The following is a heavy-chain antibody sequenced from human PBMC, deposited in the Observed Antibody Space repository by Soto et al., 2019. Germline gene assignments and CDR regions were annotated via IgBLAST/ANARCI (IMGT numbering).Heavy chain of an antibody. Sequence: ASVKVSCKASGYTFITYGVTWVRQAPGQGLEWMGWITPYNGKTHYAQKFQGRVTMTRDTSTSTVYMELSSLRSEDTAVYYCARDPPRYSSSWYRFDYWGQGTLVTVSS. CDR2: ITPYNGKT. CDR3: ARDPPRYSSSWYRFDY. J-gene: IGHJ4*02. V-gene: IGHV1-18*01. CDR1: GYTFITYG. D-gene: IGHD6-13*01.